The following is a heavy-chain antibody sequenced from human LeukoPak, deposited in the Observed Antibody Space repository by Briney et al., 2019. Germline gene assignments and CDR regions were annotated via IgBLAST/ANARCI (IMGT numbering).Heavy chain of an antibody. V-gene: IGHV3-7*01. CDR1: GLIFSSYW. CDR3: AKDRREGYSGPHF. D-gene: IGHD4-11*01. J-gene: IGHJ4*02. Sequence: GGSLRLSCAASGLIFSSYWMSWVRQAPGRGLEWVANIKKDGSEMYYVDSVKGRFTISRDNSKNIVYLQMNSLRIEDTGVYYCAKDRREGYSGPHFWGLGALVTVSA. CDR2: IKKDGSEM.